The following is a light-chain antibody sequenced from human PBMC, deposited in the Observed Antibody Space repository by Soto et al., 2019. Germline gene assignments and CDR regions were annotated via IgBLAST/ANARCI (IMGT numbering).Light chain of an antibody. J-gene: IGKJ2*01. CDR1: QSLLYSSNNKTY. CDR3: QHYYSDFFT. V-gene: IGKV4-1*01. Sequence: DIVMTQSPDSLTVSLGERATINCKSSQSLLYSSNNKTYLAWYQRRPGQSPKMLIFWASARESGVPDRFAGSGSETDFTLANSSLQAEHAAVYYCQHYYSDFFTFGQGTRLEIK. CDR2: WAS.